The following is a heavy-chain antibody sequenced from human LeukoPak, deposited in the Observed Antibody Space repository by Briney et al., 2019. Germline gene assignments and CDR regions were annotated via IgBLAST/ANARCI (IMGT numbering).Heavy chain of an antibody. J-gene: IGHJ4*02. D-gene: IGHD3-22*01. V-gene: IGHV1-46*01. CDR2: INPSAGST. CDR3: AKHRFESGGYHSTD. Sequence: ASVKVSCKASGYTFTSYYMHWVRQAPGLGLEWMGIINPSAGSTNYAQKFQGRVTMTRDTSTSTVYMELSSLKSEDTAVYYCAKHRFESGGYHSTDWGQGTLVTVSS. CDR1: GYTFTSYY.